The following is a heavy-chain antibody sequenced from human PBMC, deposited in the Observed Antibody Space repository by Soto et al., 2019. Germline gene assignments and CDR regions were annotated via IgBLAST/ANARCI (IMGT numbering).Heavy chain of an antibody. J-gene: IGHJ4*02. CDR2: IYGGGTT. Sequence: PGGSLRLSCAASGFTVSSKYMTWVRQAPGKGLEWVSVIYGGGTTYYADSVKGRFTISRDNSKNTLYLQVNSLRAEDTAVYYCVQTTGWPGFYFWGQGTLVTVSS. CDR1: GFTVSSKY. CDR3: VQTTGWPGFYF. D-gene: IGHD6-19*01. V-gene: IGHV3-53*01.